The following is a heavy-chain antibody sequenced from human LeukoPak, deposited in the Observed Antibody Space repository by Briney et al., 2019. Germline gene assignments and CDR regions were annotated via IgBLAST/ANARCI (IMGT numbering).Heavy chain of an antibody. J-gene: IGHJ4*02. V-gene: IGHV3-48*03. Sequence: PGGSLRLSCGAPGFTFNDYDMHWVRQGPGKGPEWVSYISVGGATVFYGDSVRGRFTISRDNAKNSLYLQMTNLRVEDTAVYYCARDGSFTSGSYFDSWGQGTLVTVSS. D-gene: IGHD6-19*01. CDR1: GFTFNDYD. CDR2: ISVGGATV. CDR3: ARDGSFTSGSYFDS.